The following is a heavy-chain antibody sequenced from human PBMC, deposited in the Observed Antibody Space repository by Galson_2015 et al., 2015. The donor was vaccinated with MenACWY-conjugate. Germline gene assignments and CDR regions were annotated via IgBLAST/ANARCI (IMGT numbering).Heavy chain of an antibody. V-gene: IGHV3-74*01. CDR1: GFTFNNYW. Sequence: LRLSCAASGFTFNNYWMHWVRQPPGKGLEWISYIKADGSFSNYEDSVKGRFTISTDNAKNMVYLQMDGLGDEDTAVYFCARDNNWSFDSWGQGTLVTVSS. J-gene: IGHJ4*02. D-gene: IGHD1-1*01. CDR3: ARDNNWSFDS. CDR2: IKADGSFS.